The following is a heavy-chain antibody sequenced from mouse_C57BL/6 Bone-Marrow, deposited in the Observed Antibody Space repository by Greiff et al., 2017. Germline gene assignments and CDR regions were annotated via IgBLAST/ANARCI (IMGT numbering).Heavy chain of an antibody. J-gene: IGHJ3*01. Sequence: VKLVESGAELVKPGASVKLSCKASGYTFTEYTIHWVKQRSGQGLEWIGWFYPGSGSIKYNEKFKDKATLTADKSSSTVYMELSRLTSEDSAVYFCARHEGLRYLFAYWGQGTLVTVSA. CDR1: GYTFTEYT. V-gene: IGHV1-62-2*01. CDR2: FYPGSGSI. D-gene: IGHD1-1*01. CDR3: ARHEGLRYLFAY.